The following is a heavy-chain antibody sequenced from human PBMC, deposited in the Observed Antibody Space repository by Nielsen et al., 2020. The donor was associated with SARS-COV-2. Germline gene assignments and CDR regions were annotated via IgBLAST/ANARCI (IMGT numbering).Heavy chain of an antibody. J-gene: IGHJ4*02. D-gene: IGHD3-3*01. CDR1: GYTFTSYY. V-gene: IGHV1-46*01. CDR2: INPSGGST. CDR3: ARQVTIFGVVTYFDY. Sequence: ASVKVSCKASGYTFTSYYMHWVRQAPGQGLEWMGIINPSGGSTSYAQKFQGRVTMTRDTSTSTVYMELNSLRAEDTAVYYCARQVTIFGVVTYFDYWGQGTLVTVSS.